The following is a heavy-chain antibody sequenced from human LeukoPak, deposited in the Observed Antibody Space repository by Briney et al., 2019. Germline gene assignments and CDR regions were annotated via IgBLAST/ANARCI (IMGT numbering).Heavy chain of an antibody. V-gene: IGHV3-48*01. J-gene: IGHJ4*02. CDR2: IDSGSSSI. Sequence: GGSLRLSCAASGITLSSHSMHWVRQAPGKGLEWVSFIDSGSSSIHYAASVQGRFTISRDNAKNSLYLQMDSLRAEDTAVYYCARGQALGSFIIDYWGQGTLVTVSS. D-gene: IGHD3-10*01. CDR1: GITLSSHS. CDR3: ARGQALGSFIIDY.